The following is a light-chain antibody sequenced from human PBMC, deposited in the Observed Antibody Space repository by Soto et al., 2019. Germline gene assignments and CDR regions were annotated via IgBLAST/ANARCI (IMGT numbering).Light chain of an antibody. CDR3: QHYGGMWT. J-gene: IGKJ1*01. CDR1: EIITNR. V-gene: IGKV1-5*01. Sequence: DIQMTQSPSTLSASVGDRVTITCRASEIITNRLAWYQQKPGKAPXXLIYDASNLESGVPSRFSGFRSGTEFTLTISSLQPDDFATYYCQHYGGMWTFGQGTKVDIK. CDR2: DAS.